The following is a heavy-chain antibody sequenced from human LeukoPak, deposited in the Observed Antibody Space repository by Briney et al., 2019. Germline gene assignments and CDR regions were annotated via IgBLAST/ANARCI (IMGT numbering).Heavy chain of an antibody. D-gene: IGHD6-19*01. J-gene: IGHJ4*02. CDR1: GFAFSSYG. Sequence: GGSLRLSCAASGFAFSSYGMHWVRQAPGKGLEWVAFIRYDGSNKYYADSVKGRFTISRDNSKNTLYLQMNSLRAEDTAVYYCAKERYSSGWEYYFDYWGQGTLVTVSS. V-gene: IGHV3-30*02. CDR2: IRYDGSNK. CDR3: AKERYSSGWEYYFDY.